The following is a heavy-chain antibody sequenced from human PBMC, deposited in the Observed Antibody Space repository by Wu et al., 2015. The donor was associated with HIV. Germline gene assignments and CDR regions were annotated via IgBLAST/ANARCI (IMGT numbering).Heavy chain of an antibody. CDR1: GDSISSGGYY. CDR3: ARAATVTIGFGY. V-gene: IGHV4-30-4*01. Sequence: QVQLQESGPGLVKPSQTLSLTCIVSGDSISSGGYYWNWIRQSPGKGLEWIGYVYYSGRTDYNPSLRGRVSMTVDTSKNQFSLKMTSVTAADTAVYFCARAATVTIGFGYWGQGTLVTVSS. D-gene: IGHD4-17*01. CDR2: VYYSGRT. J-gene: IGHJ4*02.